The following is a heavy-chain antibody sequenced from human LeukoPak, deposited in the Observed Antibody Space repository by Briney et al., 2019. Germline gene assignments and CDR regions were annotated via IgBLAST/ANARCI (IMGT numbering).Heavy chain of an antibody. CDR2: IIPIFGTA. V-gene: IGHV1-69*06. CDR1: GYTFTSYG. D-gene: IGHD3-3*01. J-gene: IGHJ4*01. Sequence: SVKVSCKASGYTFTSYGISWVRQAPGQGLEWMGGIIPIFGTANYAQKFQGRVTITADKSTSTAYMELSSLRSEDTAVYYCARAKRIFGVAYYFDYWGQEPWSPSPQ. CDR3: ARAKRIFGVAYYFDY.